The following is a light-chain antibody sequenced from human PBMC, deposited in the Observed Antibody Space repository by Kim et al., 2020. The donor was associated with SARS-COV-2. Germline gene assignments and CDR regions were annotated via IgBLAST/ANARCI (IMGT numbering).Light chain of an antibody. CDR3: QQYNNWPET. J-gene: IGKJ1*01. V-gene: IGKV3-15*01. CDR2: GAS. Sequence: VSPGERAPLPCRASHSVSISLSWYQQNPGQAPRLLIYGASTRATGIPARFSGSVSRTEFTLTFSSLQSEDFAVYYCQQYNNWPETFGQGTKVDI. CDR1: HSVSIS.